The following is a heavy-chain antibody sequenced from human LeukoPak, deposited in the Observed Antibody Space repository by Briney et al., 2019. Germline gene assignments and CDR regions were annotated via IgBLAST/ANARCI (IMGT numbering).Heavy chain of an antibody. V-gene: IGHV4-4*07. J-gene: IGHJ4*02. Sequence: SETLSLTCTVSGGPINSYYWSWIRQPAGKGLEWIGRIYSSGSTNYNPSLKSRVSMSVDTSKNQFSLKLTSVTAADTALYYCARGGKATVVTMWGQGILVTVSS. CDR2: IYSSGST. CDR3: ARGGKATVVTM. CDR1: GGPINSYY. D-gene: IGHD4-23*01.